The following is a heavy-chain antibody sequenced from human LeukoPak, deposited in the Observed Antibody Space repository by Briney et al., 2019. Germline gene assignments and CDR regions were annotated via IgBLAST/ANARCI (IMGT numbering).Heavy chain of an antibody. V-gene: IGHV1-18*01. D-gene: IGHD2-15*01. Sequence: GASVKVSCKASGYTFTSYGISWVRQAPGQGLEWMGWISAYNGNTNYAQKLQGRVTMTTDTSTSTAYMELRRLRSDDTAVYYCARSEYCSGGSCYRDYYYYGMDVWGQGTTVTVSS. CDR1: GYTFTSYG. J-gene: IGHJ6*02. CDR2: ISAYNGNT. CDR3: ARSEYCSGGSCYRDYYYYGMDV.